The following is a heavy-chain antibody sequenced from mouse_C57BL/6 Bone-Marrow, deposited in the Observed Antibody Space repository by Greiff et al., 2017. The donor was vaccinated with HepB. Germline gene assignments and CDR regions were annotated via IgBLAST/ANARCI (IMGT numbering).Heavy chain of an antibody. CDR1: GYTFTSYW. V-gene: IGHV1-61*01. CDR3: ARDLVTTVVGNY. J-gene: IGHJ2*01. Sequence: KESCKASGYTFTSYWMDWVKQRPGQGLEWIGNIYPSDSETHYNQKFKDKATLTVDKSSSTAYMQLSSLTSEDSAVYYCARDLVTTVVGNYWGQGTTLTVSS. CDR2: IYPSDSET. D-gene: IGHD1-1*01.